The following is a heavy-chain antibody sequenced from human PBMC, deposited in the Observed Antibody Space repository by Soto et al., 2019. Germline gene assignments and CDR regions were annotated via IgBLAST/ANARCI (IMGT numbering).Heavy chain of an antibody. CDR1: GYTFGDYA. CDR2: INAVNGHT. V-gene: IGHV1-3*01. D-gene: IGHD6-19*01. J-gene: IGHJ4*02. Sequence: ASVKVSCKASGYTFGDYAMHWVRQAPGQRLEWMGWINAVNGHTKYSQRFQGRVTITTDTSANTAYMELSGLRSEDTAVYYCARDSIGWFYFDYWGQGTLVTVSS. CDR3: ARDSIGWFYFDY.